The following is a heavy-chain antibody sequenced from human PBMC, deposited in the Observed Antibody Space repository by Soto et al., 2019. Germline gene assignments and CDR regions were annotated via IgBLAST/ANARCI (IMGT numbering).Heavy chain of an antibody. J-gene: IGHJ4*02. CDR1: GGSISNSNSY. D-gene: IGHD3-22*01. V-gene: IGHV4-39*01. CDR2: IYYTGNT. CDR3: ARSPYGSGYYYAIDY. Sequence: SVIMSLTSNVAGGSISNSNSYRGWIRQPPGKGLEWIGSIYYTGNTYYNPSLKSRVTISVDTSKNQFSLKLDSVTAADTAVYYCARSPYGSGYYYAIDYWGQGTQVSVPS.